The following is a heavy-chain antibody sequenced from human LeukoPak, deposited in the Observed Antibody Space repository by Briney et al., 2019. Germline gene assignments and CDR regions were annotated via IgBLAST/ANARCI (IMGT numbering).Heavy chain of an antibody. J-gene: IGHJ3*02. D-gene: IGHD3-3*01. CDR1: GGSISSYY. Sequence: PSETLSLTCTVSGGSISSYYWSWIRQPPGKGLEWIGYIYYSGSTNYNPSLKSRVTISVDTSKNQFSLKLSSVTAADTAVYYCARDRTIFGVAGYAFDIWGRGTMVTVSS. V-gene: IGHV4-59*01. CDR3: ARDRTIFGVAGYAFDI. CDR2: IYYSGST.